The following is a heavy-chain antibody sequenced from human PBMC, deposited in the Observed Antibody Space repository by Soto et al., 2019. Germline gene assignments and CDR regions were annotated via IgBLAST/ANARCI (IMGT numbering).Heavy chain of an antibody. J-gene: IGHJ5*02. Sequence: QLQLQESGSGLAKPSQTLSLTCAVSGGSISSGGYSCSWIRQPPGKGLEWIGYIYHSGSTYYNPSLKSRVTISVDRSKNQFSLKLSSVTAADTAVYYCARVPDRWGQGTLVTVSS. CDR2: IYHSGST. CDR3: ARVPDR. CDR1: GGSISSGGYS. V-gene: IGHV4-30-2*01. D-gene: IGHD2-2*01.